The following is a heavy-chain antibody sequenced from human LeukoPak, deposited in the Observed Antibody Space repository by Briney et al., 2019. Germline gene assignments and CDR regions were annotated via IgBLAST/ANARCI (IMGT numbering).Heavy chain of an antibody. CDR3: ARVGVPAARRYYYYYMDV. CDR2: INHSGST. CDR1: GGSFSGYY. V-gene: IGHV4-34*01. Sequence: PSETLSLTCAVYGGSFSGYYWSWIRQPPGKGLEWIGEINHSGSTNYNPSLKSRVTTSVDTSKNQFSLKLSSVTAADTAVYYCARVGVPAARRYYYYYMDVWGKGTTVTVSS. D-gene: IGHD2-2*01. J-gene: IGHJ6*03.